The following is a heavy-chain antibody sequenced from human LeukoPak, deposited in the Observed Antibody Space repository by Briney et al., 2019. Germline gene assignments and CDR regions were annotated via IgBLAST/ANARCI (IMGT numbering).Heavy chain of an antibody. Sequence: GGSLRLSCAASGFTFSSYWMSWVRQAPGKGLEWVANIKQDGSEKYYVDSVKGRFTISRDNSKNTLYLQMNSLRAEDTAVCYCASGSYYSAFDYWGQGTLVTVSS. CDR2: IKQDGSEK. J-gene: IGHJ4*02. D-gene: IGHD3-10*01. CDR1: GFTFSSYW. V-gene: IGHV3-7*03. CDR3: ASGSYYSAFDY.